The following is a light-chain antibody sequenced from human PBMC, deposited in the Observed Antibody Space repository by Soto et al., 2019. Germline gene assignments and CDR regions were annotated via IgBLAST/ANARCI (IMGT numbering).Light chain of an antibody. J-gene: IGKJ1*01. Sequence: EIVLTQSPGTLSLSPGERATLSCRASQSVSSSYLAWYQQKPGQAPRLLVNGVVSRATGIPDRFSGSGSGTDFTLTISRLQPEDCAVYYCQHYGRLLWTFGHGTKVEVK. V-gene: IGKV3-20*01. CDR3: QHYGRLLWT. CDR2: GVV. CDR1: QSVSSSY.